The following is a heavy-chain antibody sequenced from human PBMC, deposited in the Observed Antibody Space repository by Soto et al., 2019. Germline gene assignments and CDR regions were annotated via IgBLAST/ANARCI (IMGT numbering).Heavy chain of an antibody. CDR2: IYWDDDK. D-gene: IGHD2-21*02. CDR3: VQSRCGGDCLQSYSSHSYYGLDV. V-gene: IGHV2-5*02. Sequence: QITLKESGPTLVKPTQTLTLTCTFSGLSLSTTGVGVGWIRQPPGKALEWLALIYWDDDKRYSPSLKSTLTITKDTSKNQVVLTLPNMDPVDTATYYCVQSRCGGDCLQSYSSHSYYGLDVWGQGTTVTVSS. CDR1: GLSLSTTGVG. J-gene: IGHJ6*02.